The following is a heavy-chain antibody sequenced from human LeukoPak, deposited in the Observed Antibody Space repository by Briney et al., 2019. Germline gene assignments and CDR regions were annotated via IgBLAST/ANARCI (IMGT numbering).Heavy chain of an antibody. Sequence: GGSLTLSCAASGFSFSGSAMHWVRQASGKGLEWVGRIRSKANSYATAYAASVKGRFTISRDDSKNTAYLQMNSLKAEDTAMYYCTRRVEMATNADFDYWGQGTLVTVSS. V-gene: IGHV3-73*01. CDR1: GFSFSGSA. CDR3: TRRVEMATNADFDY. CDR2: IRSKANSYAT. D-gene: IGHD5-24*01. J-gene: IGHJ4*02.